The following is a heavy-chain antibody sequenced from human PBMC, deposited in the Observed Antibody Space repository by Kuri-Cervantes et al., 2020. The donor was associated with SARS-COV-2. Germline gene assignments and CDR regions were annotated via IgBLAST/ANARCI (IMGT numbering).Heavy chain of an antibody. D-gene: IGHD4-17*01. Sequence: SVKVSCKPSGGTFSTHGVGWVRQAPGQGLEWLGGIVPMFGTLDYAQSFQGRVTITADKSTNTVYMELKSLTSQDTAVYFCARDYGNVHFDSWGQGTLVTVSS. V-gene: IGHV1-69*06. CDR3: ARDYGNVHFDS. CDR2: IVPMFGTL. J-gene: IGHJ4*02. CDR1: GGTFSTHG.